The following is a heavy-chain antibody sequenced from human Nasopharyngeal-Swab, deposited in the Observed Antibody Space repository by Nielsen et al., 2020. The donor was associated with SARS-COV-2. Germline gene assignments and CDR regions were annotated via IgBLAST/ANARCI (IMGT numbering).Heavy chain of an antibody. V-gene: IGHV3-21*01. CDR1: GFTFSSYI. Sequence: GGSLRLSCAASGFTFSSYIMNWVRQAPGKGLEWVSFISSSGSHKYYADSMKGRFTISRDNAKSSLYLQLSSLRAEDTAVYYCARVEEYYYGSGSLSDNWGQGTLVTVSS. D-gene: IGHD3-10*01. CDR3: ARVEEYYYGSGSLSDN. CDR2: ISSSGSHK. J-gene: IGHJ4*02.